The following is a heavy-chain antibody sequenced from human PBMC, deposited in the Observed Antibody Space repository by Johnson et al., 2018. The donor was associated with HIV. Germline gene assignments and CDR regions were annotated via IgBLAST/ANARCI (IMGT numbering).Heavy chain of an antibody. D-gene: IGHD3-22*01. V-gene: IGHV3-30-3*01. CDR2: ISYDGNNK. Sequence: QVQLVESGGGVVQPGRSLRLSCAASGFTFRSHAMHWVRQAPGKGLEWVAVISYDGNNKFQADSVKGRFTISRDNSKNTLYLQMNSLRPEDTAVYYCAKDRAEVVVVHDALDMWGQGTMVTVSS. CDR3: AKDRAEVVVVHDALDM. J-gene: IGHJ3*02. CDR1: GFTFRSHA.